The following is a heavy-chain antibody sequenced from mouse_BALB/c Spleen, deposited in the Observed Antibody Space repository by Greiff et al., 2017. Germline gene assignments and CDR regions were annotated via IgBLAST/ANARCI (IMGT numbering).Heavy chain of an antibody. CDR2: IYPGNVNT. J-gene: IGHJ4*01. D-gene: IGHD3-3*01. CDR1: GYTFTSYY. Sequence: VQLQQSGPELVKPGASVRISCKASGYTFTSYYIHWVKQRPGQGLEWIGWIYPGNVNTKYNEKFKGKATLTADKSSSTAYMQLSSLTSEDSAVYFCARGTTAMDYWGQGTSVTVSS. V-gene: IGHV1S56*01. CDR3: ARGTTAMDY.